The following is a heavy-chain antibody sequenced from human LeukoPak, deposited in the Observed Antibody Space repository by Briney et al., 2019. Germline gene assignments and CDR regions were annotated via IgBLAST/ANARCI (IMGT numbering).Heavy chain of an antibody. Sequence: PSETLSLTCAVYGESLNSYYWSWVRQPPGEGLEWIGEIYESGTTKYNPSLKSRVALSMVPSKQQFSLILSSVTAADTAVYYCARGAWATRLASWGLGTPVIVSS. CDR2: IYESGTT. V-gene: IGHV4-34*01. CDR1: GESLNSYY. J-gene: IGHJ4*02. D-gene: IGHD2-15*01. CDR3: ARGAWATRLAS.